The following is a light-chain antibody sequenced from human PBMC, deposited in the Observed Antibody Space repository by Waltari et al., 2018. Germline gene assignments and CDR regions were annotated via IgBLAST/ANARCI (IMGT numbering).Light chain of an antibody. V-gene: IGKV4-1*01. Sequence: DIVMTQSPDSLAVSLGERATINCKSSQIVLYSSNNKNYLAWYRQKPGQPPKLLIYWASTRESGVPDRFSGSGSGTDFTLHISSLQAEDVAVYYCQQLYDTMWAFGQGTKVEIK. CDR2: WAS. CDR3: QQLYDTMWA. CDR1: QIVLYSSNNKNY. J-gene: IGKJ1*01.